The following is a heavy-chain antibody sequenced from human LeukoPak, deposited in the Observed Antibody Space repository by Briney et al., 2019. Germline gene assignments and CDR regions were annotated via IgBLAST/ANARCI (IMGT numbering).Heavy chain of an antibody. V-gene: IGHV3-7*02. CDR1: GFTFSNDW. J-gene: IGHJ4*02. CDR2: IRKDGSEK. D-gene: IGHD3-10*01. Sequence: GGSLRLSCAASGFTFSNDWMNWVRQAPGKGLEWVANIRKDGSEKHYVDSVTGRFTISRDNAKNSLYLQMNSLRAGDTAVYYCARGFGSGSTALCDYWGQGILVTVSS. CDR3: ARGFGSGSTALCDY.